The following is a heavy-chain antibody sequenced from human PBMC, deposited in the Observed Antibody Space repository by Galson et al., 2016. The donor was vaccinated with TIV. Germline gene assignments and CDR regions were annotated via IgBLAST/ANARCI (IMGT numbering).Heavy chain of an antibody. J-gene: IGHJ3*01. D-gene: IGHD3-3*01. CDR3: AKAKSIFGVVPHRAFDV. CDR2: INWNSGSV. Sequence: SLRLSCVASGFSFGNYAMHWVRQAPGKGLEWVSGINWNSGSVDFADSVKGRFTISRDNAKNSLYLQMNSLRGEDTALYYCAKAKSIFGVVPHRAFDVWGQGTTVTVSS. CDR1: GFSFGNYA. V-gene: IGHV3-9*01.